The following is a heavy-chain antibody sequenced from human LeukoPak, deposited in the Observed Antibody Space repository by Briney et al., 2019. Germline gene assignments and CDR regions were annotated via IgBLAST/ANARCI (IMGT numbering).Heavy chain of an antibody. J-gene: IGHJ1*01. D-gene: IGHD3-10*01. V-gene: IGHV1-69*05. CDR3: RITMVRGVDPEYFQH. Sequence: SVKVSCKASGGTFSSYAISWVRQAPGQGLEWMGRIIPIFGTANYAQKFLGRVTITTDESTSTAYMELSSLRSEDTAVYYCRITMVRGVDPEYFQHWGQGTLVTVSS. CDR1: GGTFSSYA. CDR2: IIPIFGTA.